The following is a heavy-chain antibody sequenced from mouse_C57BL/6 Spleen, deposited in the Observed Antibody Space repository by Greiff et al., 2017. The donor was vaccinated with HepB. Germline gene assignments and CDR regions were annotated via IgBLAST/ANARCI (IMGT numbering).Heavy chain of an antibody. CDR1: GFTFSSYG. Sequence: EVHLVESGGDLVKPGGSLKLSCAASGFTFSSYGMSWVRQTPDKRLEWVATISSGGSYTYYPDSVKGRFTISRDNAKNTLYLQMSSLKSEDTAMYYCARHDYYGSSYRGFAYWGQGTLVTVSA. J-gene: IGHJ3*01. D-gene: IGHD1-1*01. V-gene: IGHV5-6*01. CDR2: ISSGGSYT. CDR3: ARHDYYGSSYRGFAY.